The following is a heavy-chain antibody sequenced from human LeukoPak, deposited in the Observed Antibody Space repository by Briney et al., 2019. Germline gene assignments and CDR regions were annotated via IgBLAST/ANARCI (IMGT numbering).Heavy chain of an antibody. J-gene: IGHJ4*02. V-gene: IGHV3-21*01. CDR1: GFTFSSYS. CDR2: ISSSSSYI. Sequence: QPGGSLRLSCAASGFTFSSYSMNWVRQAPGKGLEWVSSISSSSSYIYYADSVKGRFTISRDNAKNSLYLQMNSLRAEDTAVYYCARALGYGSGSLLYFDYWGQGTPVTVSS. CDR3: ARALGYGSGSLLYFDY. D-gene: IGHD3-10*01.